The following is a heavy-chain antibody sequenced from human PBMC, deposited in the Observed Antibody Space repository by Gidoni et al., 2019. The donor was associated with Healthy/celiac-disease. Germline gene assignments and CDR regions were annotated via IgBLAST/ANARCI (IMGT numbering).Heavy chain of an antibody. V-gene: IGHV5-51*01. CDR2: IYPGDSDT. CDR3: ARPPSSSSWSSGAFDI. D-gene: IGHD6-6*01. CDR1: GYSFTSYW. Sequence: EVQLVQSGAEVKKPGESLKISCKGSGYSFTSYWIGWVRQMPGKGLEWMGIIYPGDSDTRYSPSFQGQVTISADKSISTAYLQWSSLKTSDTAMYYCARPPSSSSWSSGAFDIWGQGTMVTVSS. J-gene: IGHJ3*02.